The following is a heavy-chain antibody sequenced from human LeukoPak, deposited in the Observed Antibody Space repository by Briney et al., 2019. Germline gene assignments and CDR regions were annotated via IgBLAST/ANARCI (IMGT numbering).Heavy chain of an antibody. Sequence: GGSLRLSCAGSGFTFSNFAMHWVRRAPGKGLEYVSGISSKGDTTYCANSVKGRFTISRDNSKNTLYLQMGSLTTEDMAMYYCARGRLPKYWFDYWGQGTLVTVSS. CDR1: GFTFSNFA. CDR2: ISSKGDTT. J-gene: IGHJ4*02. V-gene: IGHV3-64*01. CDR3: ARGRLPKYWFDY. D-gene: IGHD2-15*01.